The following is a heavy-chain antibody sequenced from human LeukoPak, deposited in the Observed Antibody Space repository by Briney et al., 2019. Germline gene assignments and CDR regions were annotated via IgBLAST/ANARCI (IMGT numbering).Heavy chain of an antibody. CDR2: LNGRGDSP. V-gene: IGHV3-23*01. J-gene: IGHJ4*02. Sequence: GGSLRLSCAASGFTFSNYAMSWVRQAPGKGLEWVSSLNGRGDSPYYADSVKGRFTISRDNSKNTLYLQMHSLRVEDTAVYYCAKVPHAGIAAAASFDYWGQGTLVTVSS. D-gene: IGHD6-13*01. CDR3: AKVPHAGIAAAASFDY. CDR1: GFTFSNYA.